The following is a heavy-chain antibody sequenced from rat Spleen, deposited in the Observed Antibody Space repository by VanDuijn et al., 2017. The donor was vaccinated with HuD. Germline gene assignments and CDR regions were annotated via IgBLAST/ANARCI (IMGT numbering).Heavy chain of an antibody. Sequence: EVQLVESGPGLVQPSQTLSLTCTVSGFSLTNYHVGWVRQSPKKGLEWVASISSGGSTYYRDSVKGRFTISRDNAKSTLYLQMDSLRSEDTATYYCVRAGYLRDWYFDFWGPGTMVTVSS. CDR2: ISSGGST. D-gene: IGHD2-2*01. J-gene: IGHJ1*01. V-gene: IGHV5-25*01. CDR1: GFSLTNYH. CDR3: VRAGYLRDWYFDF.